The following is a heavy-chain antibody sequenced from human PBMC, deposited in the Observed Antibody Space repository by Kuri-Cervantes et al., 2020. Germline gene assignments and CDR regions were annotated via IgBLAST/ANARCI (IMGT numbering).Heavy chain of an antibody. Sequence: SETLSLTCTVSGGSISSSSYYWGWIRQPPGKGLEWIGSIYYSGSTYYNPSLKSRVTISVDTSKNQFSLTMTSMTAADTAVYYCASGFEKTRVFPVYWGQGTLVTVSS. J-gene: IGHJ4*02. CDR3: ASGFEKTRVFPVY. CDR1: GGSISSSSYY. D-gene: IGHD2-2*03. V-gene: IGHV4-39*07. CDR2: IYYSGST.